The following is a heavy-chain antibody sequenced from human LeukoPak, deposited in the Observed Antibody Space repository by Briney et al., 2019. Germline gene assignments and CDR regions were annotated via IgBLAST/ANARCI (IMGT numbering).Heavy chain of an antibody. CDR2: ISSSGSTI. CDR1: GFTFSSYE. Sequence: PGGSLRLSCAASGFTFSSYEMNWVRQAPGKGLEWVSYISSSGSTIYYADSVKGRFTISRGNAENSLYLQMNSLRAEDTAVYYCARDTVDSGYDYHYYYYMDVWGKGTTVTVSS. CDR3: ARDTVDSGYDYHYYYYMDV. V-gene: IGHV3-48*03. D-gene: IGHD5-12*01. J-gene: IGHJ6*03.